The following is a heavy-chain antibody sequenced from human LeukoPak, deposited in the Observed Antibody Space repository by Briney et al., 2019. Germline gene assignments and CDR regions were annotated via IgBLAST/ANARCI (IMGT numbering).Heavy chain of an antibody. V-gene: IGHV3-9*01. D-gene: IGHD3-10*01. J-gene: IGHJ4*02. CDR3: ARAGDLLWFGELLL. Sequence: PGRSLRLFCAASGFTFDDYAMHWVRQAPGKGPEWVSGISWNSGSIGYADSVKGRYTISRDNAKNYLYPQMNSLRTEDTALYYCARAGDLLWFGELLLWGQGTLVTVSS. CDR2: ISWNSGSI. CDR1: GFTFDDYA.